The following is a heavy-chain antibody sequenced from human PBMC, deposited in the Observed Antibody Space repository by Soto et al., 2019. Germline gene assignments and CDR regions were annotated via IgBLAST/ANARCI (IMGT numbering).Heavy chain of an antibody. Sequence: SVKVSCKASGGTFNSYAISWVRQAPGQGLEWMGGIIPMFGTANYAQKFKGRVTITADESTSTGYMELSSLRSEDTAVYYCARGWSYDILTAYSYWGQGTLVTVSS. J-gene: IGHJ4*02. D-gene: IGHD3-9*01. V-gene: IGHV1-69*13. CDR2: IIPMFGTA. CDR1: GGTFNSYA. CDR3: ARGWSYDILTAYSY.